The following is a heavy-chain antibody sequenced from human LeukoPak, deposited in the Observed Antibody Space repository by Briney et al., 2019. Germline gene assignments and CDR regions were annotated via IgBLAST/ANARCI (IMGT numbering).Heavy chain of an antibody. CDR1: GFRFGDFA. J-gene: IGHJ6*03. CDR2: IRSKLYGGTI. V-gene: IGHV3-49*04. CDR3: TRDQEKYCITADCFRNYYFYYMDV. Sequence: PGGSLRPSCSTSGFRFGDFAMSWVRQAPGKGLEWVGLIRSKLYGGTIEYAASVKGRFTISRDDSKNIAYLQMTGLKTEDTAVYYCTRDQEKYCITADCFRNYYFYYMDVWGKGTTVTVSS. D-gene: IGHD2/OR15-2a*01.